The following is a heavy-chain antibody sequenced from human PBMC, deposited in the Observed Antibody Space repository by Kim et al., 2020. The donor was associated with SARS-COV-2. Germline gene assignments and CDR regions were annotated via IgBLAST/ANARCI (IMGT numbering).Heavy chain of an antibody. CDR2: ITISGSEV. CDR1: GFTFSEYR. V-gene: IGHV3-7*01. CDR3: ARNKGGANGVCYYSFDP. Sequence: GGSLRLSCGASGFTFSEYRMKWVRQAPGKGLEWVATITISGSEVYYVDSVKGRFTISRDNAKNLLYLQMHSLGAEDTAVYYCARNKGGANGVCYYSFDP. D-gene: IGHD2-8*01. J-gene: IGHJ5*02.